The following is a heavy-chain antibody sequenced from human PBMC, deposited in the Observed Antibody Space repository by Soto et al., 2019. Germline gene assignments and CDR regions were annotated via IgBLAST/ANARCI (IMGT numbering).Heavy chain of an antibody. J-gene: IGHJ5*01. CDR2: ISAYNGNT. Sequence: QVQLVQSGAEVKKPGASVKVSCKASGYTFSSYHISWVRQAPGQGLERMGGISAYNGNTNYAQKLQGGATLTTGTSRSTAYLELRSLRSDATAVFYCARDGHPTDSWGKGTLVTVS. CDR3: ARDGHPTDS. V-gene: IGHV1-18*01. CDR1: GYTFSSYH.